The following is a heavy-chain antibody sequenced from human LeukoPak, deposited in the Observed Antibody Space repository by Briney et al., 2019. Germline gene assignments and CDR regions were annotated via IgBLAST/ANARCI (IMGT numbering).Heavy chain of an antibody. D-gene: IGHD3-9*01. CDR3: ARDVRYFDWLLSEPPNYYLYFDY. CDR2: MNPKNGGT. Sequence: ASVKVSCKASGYIFTGYYMHWVRQAPGQGLEWMGWMNPKNGGTNYAQKFQGRVTMTRDTSISTAYMELSSLRSDDTAVYYCARDVRYFDWLLSEPPNYYLYFDYWGQGTLVTVSS. V-gene: IGHV1-2*02. J-gene: IGHJ4*02. CDR1: GYIFTGYY.